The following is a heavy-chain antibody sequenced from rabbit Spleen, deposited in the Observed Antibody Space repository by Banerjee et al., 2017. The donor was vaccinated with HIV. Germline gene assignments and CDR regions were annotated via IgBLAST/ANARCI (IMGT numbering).Heavy chain of an antibody. CDR2: VWSGSGTT. D-gene: IGHD8-1*01. J-gene: IGHJ6*01. CDR3: ARPYYTYSGMDL. V-gene: IGHV1S40*01. Sequence: QSLEESGGDLITPGGTLTLTCTASGFSFSSTYWICWVRQAPGKGLEWIGCVWSGSGTTYYASWAKGRFTISGTSSTTVTLQMTSLTAADTATYFCARPYYTYSGMDLWGPGTLVTVS. CDR1: GFSFSSTYW.